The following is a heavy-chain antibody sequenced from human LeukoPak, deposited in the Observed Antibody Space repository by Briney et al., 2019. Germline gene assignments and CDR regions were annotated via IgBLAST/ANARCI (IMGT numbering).Heavy chain of an antibody. D-gene: IGHD5-18*01. CDR1: SGSISSYY. V-gene: IGHV4-59*01. CDR3: ARNSLDLDY. J-gene: IGHJ4*02. Sequence: PSETLSLTCTVSSGSISSYYWSWIRQPPGKGLEWIGYIYYSGSTNYNPSLKSRVTISVDTSKNQFSLKLSSVTAADTAVYYCARNSLDLDYWGQGTLVTVSS. CDR2: IYYSGST.